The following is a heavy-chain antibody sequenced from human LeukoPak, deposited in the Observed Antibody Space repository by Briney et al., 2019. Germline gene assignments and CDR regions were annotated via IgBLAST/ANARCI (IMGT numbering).Heavy chain of an antibody. V-gene: IGHV4-34*01. CDR3: ARGGLANYFDY. J-gene: IGHJ4*02. Sequence: SETLSLTCVVYGGSFSGYYWSWIRQPPGKGLKWIGEINHSGTTNYNPSLKSRFTISVDTSKNQCSLKLTSVTAAATAVYYCARGGLANYFDYWGQGTLVPVSS. CDR1: GGSFSGYY. CDR2: INHSGTT. D-gene: IGHD3/OR15-3a*01.